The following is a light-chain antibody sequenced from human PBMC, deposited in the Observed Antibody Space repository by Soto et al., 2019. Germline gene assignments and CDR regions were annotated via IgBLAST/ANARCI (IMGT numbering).Light chain of an antibody. V-gene: IGKV3-15*01. Sequence: IFMTQSPATLSVSPGGRATLSCRASEDVSSKLAWYQQKPGLPPRLVIYDASTRATGIPGRFSGSGSGKDVTHTISGLQSEDFAIYYCLQYDTWPPGTFGQGTKVEI. J-gene: IGKJ1*01. CDR1: EDVSSK. CDR2: DAS. CDR3: LQYDTWPPGT.